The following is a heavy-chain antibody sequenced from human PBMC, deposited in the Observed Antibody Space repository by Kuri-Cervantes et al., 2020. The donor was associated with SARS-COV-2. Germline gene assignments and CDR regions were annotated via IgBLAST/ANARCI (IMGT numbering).Heavy chain of an antibody. Sequence: GESLKISCAVSGFSFKTYAMDWVRQAPGKGLEWVSSISASASYKYYADSVKGRFTISRDNAKNSLYLQMNSLRDEDTAVYYCARLVPTDYGMDVWGQGTTVTVSS. CDR2: ISASASYK. J-gene: IGHJ6*02. CDR1: GFSFKTYA. CDR3: ARLVPTDYGMDV. D-gene: IGHD2-2*01. V-gene: IGHV3-21*01.